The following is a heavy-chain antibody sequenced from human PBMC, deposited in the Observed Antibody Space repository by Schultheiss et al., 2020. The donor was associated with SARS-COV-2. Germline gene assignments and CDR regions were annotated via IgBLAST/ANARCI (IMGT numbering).Heavy chain of an antibody. CDR1: GDSISSYY. CDR3: ARGRDTAMDEINWFDP. D-gene: IGHD5-18*01. J-gene: IGHJ5*02. Sequence: SETLSLTCTVSGDSISSYYWSWVRQPPGKGLEWIGYVYFSGSTNYNPSLKSRVTILVDTSKNQFSLKLSSVTAADTAVYYCARGRDTAMDEINWFDPWGQGTLVTVSS. CDR2: VYFSGST. V-gene: IGHV4-59*01.